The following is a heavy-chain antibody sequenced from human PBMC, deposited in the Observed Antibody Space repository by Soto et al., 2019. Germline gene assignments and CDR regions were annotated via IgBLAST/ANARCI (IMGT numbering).Heavy chain of an antibody. CDR3: ARHRARNWFDP. V-gene: IGHV4-39*01. CDR2: IYYSGST. J-gene: IGHJ5*02. Sequence: KTAETLSLSCVVSVGSISSSSYYWFWIRQPPGKGLEWIGSIYYSGSTYYNPSLKSRVTISVDTSKNQFSLKLSSVTAADTAVFYCARHRARNWFDPWGQGTLVTVSS. CDR1: VGSISSSSYY. D-gene: IGHD6-6*01.